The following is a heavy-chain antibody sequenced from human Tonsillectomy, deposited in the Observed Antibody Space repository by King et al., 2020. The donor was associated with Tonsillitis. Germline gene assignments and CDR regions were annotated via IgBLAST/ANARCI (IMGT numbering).Heavy chain of an antibody. CDR1: GFTFSSYG. V-gene: IGHV3-30*18. CDR2: ISYDGSNK. Sequence: VQLVESGGGVVQPGRSLRLSCAASGFTFSSYGMHWVRQAPGKGLEWVAVISYDGSNKYYADSVKGRFTISRDNSKNTLYLQMNSLRAEDTAVYYCAKQRGEYRRWIDYWGQGTLVTASS. CDR3: AKQRGEYRRWIDY. J-gene: IGHJ4*02. D-gene: IGHD3-16*01.